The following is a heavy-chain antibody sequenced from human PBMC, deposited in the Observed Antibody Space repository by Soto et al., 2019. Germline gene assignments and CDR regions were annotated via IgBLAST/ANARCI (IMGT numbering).Heavy chain of an antibody. D-gene: IGHD6-19*01. CDR3: GRCEQQWLVPHYYHYMDV. V-gene: IGHV1-2*04. Sequence: ASVKVSCKAYGYKFTGYYMHWVRQAPGQGIEWMGWINPNSGGTNYAQKFQGWVTMTRDTSISTAYMEQSRLRSDDTAVYYCGRCEQQWLVPHYYHYMDVWGKGTTLTVS. CDR1: GYKFTGYY. CDR2: INPNSGGT. J-gene: IGHJ6*03.